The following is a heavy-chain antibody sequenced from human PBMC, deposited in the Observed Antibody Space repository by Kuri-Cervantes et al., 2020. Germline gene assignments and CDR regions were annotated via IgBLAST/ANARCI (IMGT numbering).Heavy chain of an antibody. Sequence: SGPTLVKPTETLTLTCTVSGFSLSNARMGVSWIRQPPGKALEWLAHIFSNDEKSYSTSLKSRLTITKDTSKNQVVLTMTNMDPVDTATYYCAHIDNRNVGPGYWGQGTLVTVSS. CDR2: IFSNDEK. J-gene: IGHJ4*02. CDR1: GFSLSNARMG. V-gene: IGHV2-26*01. D-gene: IGHD1-14*01. CDR3: AHIDNRNVGPGY.